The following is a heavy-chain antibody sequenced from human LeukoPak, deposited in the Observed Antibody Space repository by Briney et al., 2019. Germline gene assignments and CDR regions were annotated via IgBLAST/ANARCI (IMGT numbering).Heavy chain of an antibody. D-gene: IGHD3-16*02. CDR2: IYYSGST. CDR3: ARSVIPGDAFDI. V-gene: IGHV4-61*01. Sequence: PSETPSLTCTVSGGSVSSGSYYWSWIRQPPGKGLEWIGYIYYSGSTNYNPSPKSRVTISVDTSKNQFSLKLSSVTAADTAVYYCARSVIPGDAFDIWGQGTMVTVSS. J-gene: IGHJ3*02. CDR1: GGSVSSGSYY.